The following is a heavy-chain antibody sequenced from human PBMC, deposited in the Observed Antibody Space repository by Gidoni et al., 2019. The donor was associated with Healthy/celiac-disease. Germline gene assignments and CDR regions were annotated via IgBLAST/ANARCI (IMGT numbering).Heavy chain of an antibody. Sequence: EVQLLESGGGLVQPGGSLRLSCAASGFTFSSYAMSWVRQAPGKGLEWVSAIRGSGGRTYYADSVKGRFTIARDNSKNTLYLQMNSLRAEDTAVYYCAKGHGSSGYLNYFDYWGQGTLVTVSS. J-gene: IGHJ4*02. CDR1: GFTFSSYA. CDR3: AKGHGSSGYLNYFDY. V-gene: IGHV3-23*01. D-gene: IGHD3-22*01. CDR2: IRGSGGRT.